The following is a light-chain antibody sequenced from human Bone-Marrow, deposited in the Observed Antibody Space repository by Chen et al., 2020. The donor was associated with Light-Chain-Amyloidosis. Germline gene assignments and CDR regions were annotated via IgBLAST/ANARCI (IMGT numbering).Light chain of an antibody. CDR1: NIGSTS. CDR3: QVWDRSSDRPV. J-gene: IGLJ3*02. V-gene: IGLV3-21*02. Sequence: SYVLTQPSSVSVAPGQTATIACGGNNIGSTSVHWYQQTPGQAPLLVVYDDSDRPAGISERLSVSKSGNAAILNISRVEAGDEADYSCQVWDRSSDRPVFGGGTKLTVL. CDR2: DDS.